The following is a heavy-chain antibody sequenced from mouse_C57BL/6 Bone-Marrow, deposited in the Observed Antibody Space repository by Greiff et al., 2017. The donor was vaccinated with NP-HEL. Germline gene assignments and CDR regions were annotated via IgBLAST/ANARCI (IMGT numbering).Heavy chain of an antibody. Sequence: QVQLQQPGAELVKPGASVKLSCKASGYTFTSYWMHWVKQRPGQGLEWIGMIHPTSGSTNYNEKFKSKATLTVDKSSSTAYMQLSSLTTEDSAVYYFSRSLLHYSNPFAYWGQGTLVTVSA. D-gene: IGHD2-5*01. CDR3: SRSLLHYSNPFAY. CDR1: GYTFTSYW. CDR2: IHPTSGST. V-gene: IGHV1-64*01. J-gene: IGHJ3*01.